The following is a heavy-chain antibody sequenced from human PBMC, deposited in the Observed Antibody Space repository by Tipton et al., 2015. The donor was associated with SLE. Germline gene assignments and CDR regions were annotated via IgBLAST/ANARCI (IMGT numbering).Heavy chain of an antibody. V-gene: IGHV4-59*01. CDR1: GGSLSGYY. D-gene: IGHD3-22*01. J-gene: IGHJ3*02. CDR2: IHKSGST. Sequence: TLSLTCAVNGGSLSGYYWSWIRQSPGKGLEWIGYIHKSGSTHYHPSLRGRVTISVDASKNQFSLELISVTAADTAVYYCARRHFDTSGYYRGAFDIWGQGKMVTVSS. CDR3: ARRHFDTSGYYRGAFDI.